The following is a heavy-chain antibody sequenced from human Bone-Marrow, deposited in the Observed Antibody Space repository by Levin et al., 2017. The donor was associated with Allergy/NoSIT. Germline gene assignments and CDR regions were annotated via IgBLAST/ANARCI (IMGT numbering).Heavy chain of an antibody. D-gene: IGHD1-14*01. V-gene: IGHV2-5*02. CDR1: SLTTRGLG. Sequence: SLTTRGLGVGWFRQPPGKALEWLGIIYWDNEKRYSPSLKTRLTISMDTSNNQVVLTMTNMDPVDTGTYFCARRQSQYLVPEFFDSWGQGTLVTVSS. CDR3: ARRQSQYLVPEFFDS. J-gene: IGHJ4*02. CDR2: IYWDNEK.